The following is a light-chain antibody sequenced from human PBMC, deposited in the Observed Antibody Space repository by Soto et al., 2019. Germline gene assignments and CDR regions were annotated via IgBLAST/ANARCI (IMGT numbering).Light chain of an antibody. J-gene: IGLJ3*02. CDR3: SSYTSSSTLEGV. CDR2: DVS. V-gene: IGLV2-14*01. CDR1: SSDVGGYNY. Sequence: QSALTQPASVSGSPGQSITISSTGTSSDVGGYNYVSWYQQHPGKAPKLMIYDVSNRPSGVSNRFSGSKSGNTASLTISGLQAEDEADYYCSSYTSSSTLEGVFGGGTQLTVL.